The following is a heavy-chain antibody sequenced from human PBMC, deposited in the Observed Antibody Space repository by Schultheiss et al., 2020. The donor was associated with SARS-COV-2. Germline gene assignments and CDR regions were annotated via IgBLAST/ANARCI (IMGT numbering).Heavy chain of an antibody. Sequence: SETLSLTCTVSGGSISSSSYYWGWIRQSPGKGLEWIGSIYHSGSTYYNPSLKSRVTISVDTSKNQFSLKLSSVTAADTAVYYCARGGRDGYTMYNWFDPWGQGTLVTVSS. CDR1: GGSISSSSYY. D-gene: IGHD5-24*01. J-gene: IGHJ5*02. V-gene: IGHV4-39*01. CDR3: ARGGRDGYTMYNWFDP. CDR2: IYHSGST.